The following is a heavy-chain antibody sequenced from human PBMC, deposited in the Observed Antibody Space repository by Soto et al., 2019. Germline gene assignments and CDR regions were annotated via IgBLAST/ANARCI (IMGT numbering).Heavy chain of an antibody. CDR3: AKDPDPPTVTSPAY. J-gene: IGHJ4*02. V-gene: IGHV3-30*18. D-gene: IGHD4-17*01. CDR1: GFIFSDFY. CDR2: ISYDGSNK. Sequence: PGGSLRLSCTGSGFIFSDFYMSWIRQAPGKGLEWVAVISYDGSNKYYADSVKGRFTISRDNSKNTLYLQMNSLRAEDTAVYYCAKDPDPPTVTSPAYWGQGTLVTVSS.